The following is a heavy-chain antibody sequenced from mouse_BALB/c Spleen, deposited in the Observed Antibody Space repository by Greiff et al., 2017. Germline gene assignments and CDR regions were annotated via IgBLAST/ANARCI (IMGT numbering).Heavy chain of an antibody. J-gene: IGHJ4*01. CDR1: GFTFSDYY. Sequence: EVQGVESGGGLVKPGGSLKLSCAASGFTFSDYYMYWVRQTPEKRLEWVATISDGGSYTYYPDSVKGRFTISRDNAKNNLYLQMSSLKSEDTAMYYGERDDYGSRENAMDDWGQGTSVTVSS. CDR2: ISDGGSYT. CDR3: ERDDYGSRENAMDD. V-gene: IGHV5-4*02. D-gene: IGHD1-1*01.